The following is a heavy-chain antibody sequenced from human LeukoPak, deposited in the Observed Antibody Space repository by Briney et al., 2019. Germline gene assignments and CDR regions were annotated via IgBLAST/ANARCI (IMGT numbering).Heavy chain of an antibody. D-gene: IGHD2-15*01. CDR1: GYTFTTYTYA. CDR3: ARGLGNCSGGSCFPPYYYYMDV. J-gene: IGHJ6*03. CDR2: MNPNSGNT. Sequence: ASVKVSCKASGYTFTTYTYAMNWVRQAPGQGLEWMGWMNPNSGNTGYAQKFQGRVTMTRNTSISTAYMELSSLRSEDTAVYYCARGLGNCSGGSCFPPYYYYMDVWGKGTTVTISS. V-gene: IGHV1-8*02.